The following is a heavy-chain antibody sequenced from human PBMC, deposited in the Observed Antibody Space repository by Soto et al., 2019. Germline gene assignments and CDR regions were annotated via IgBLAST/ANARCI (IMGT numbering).Heavy chain of an antibody. V-gene: IGHV1-69*06. J-gene: IGHJ6*02. CDR3: ARCEVVGLTPSHYYYGMDV. D-gene: IGHD2-15*01. Sequence: QVQLVQSGAEVKKPGSSVKVSCKASGGTFSRYAISWVRQAPGQGLEWMGGIIPIYGKTDYAQKFQGRVTVTADKSTNTAYMELSSLKSEDTAVYFCARCEVVGLTPSHYYYGMDVWGLGTTVTVSS. CDR2: IIPIYGKT. CDR1: GGTFSRYA.